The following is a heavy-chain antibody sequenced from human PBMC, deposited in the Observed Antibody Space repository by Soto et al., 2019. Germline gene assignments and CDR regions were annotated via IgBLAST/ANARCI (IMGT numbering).Heavy chain of an antibody. CDR2: IYSSEYT. D-gene: IGHD3-9*01. CDR3: ARHSDYDILPNYRKYYFEY. CDR1: GCSISGYF. Sequence: PSETLSLTCTVSGCSISGYFWSWIRQPPGKGLEWIAYIYSSEYTDYTPSLKCRVTISVDMSRDHLSLQPKSVTAADTAVYSCARHSDYDILPNYRKYYFEYWDQGALVTVSS. V-gene: IGHV4-59*08. J-gene: IGHJ4*02.